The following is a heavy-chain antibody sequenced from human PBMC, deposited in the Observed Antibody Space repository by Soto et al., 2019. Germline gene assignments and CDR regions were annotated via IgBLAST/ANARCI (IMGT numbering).Heavy chain of an antibody. J-gene: IGHJ6*02. CDR2: ISAYNGNT. D-gene: IGHD2-21*01. V-gene: IGHV1-18*04. CDR3: ARGVVPYYYYGMDV. CDR1: GYTFTSYV. Sequence: GASVKVSCKASGYTFTSYVISWVRQAPGQGVEWMGWISAYNGNTNYAQKLQGRVTMTTDTSTSTAYMELRSLRSDDTAVYYCARGVVPYYYYGMDVWGQGTTVTVSS.